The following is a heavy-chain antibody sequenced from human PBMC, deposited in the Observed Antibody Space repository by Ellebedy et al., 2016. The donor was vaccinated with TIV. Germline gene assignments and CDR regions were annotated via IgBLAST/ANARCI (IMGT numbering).Heavy chain of an antibody. CDR1: GGSLINTRW. J-gene: IGHJ4*02. D-gene: IGHD1-26*01. Sequence: GSLRLSXEVSGGSLINTRWWTWVRQPPGKGLEWVGEVFHTGSTNYNSSLESRVTISVDKSKNQFSLKVTSMTAADTAVYYCATRTEVGAPIWGRGTLVTVSS. CDR3: ATRTEVGAPI. CDR2: VFHTGST. V-gene: IGHV4-4*02.